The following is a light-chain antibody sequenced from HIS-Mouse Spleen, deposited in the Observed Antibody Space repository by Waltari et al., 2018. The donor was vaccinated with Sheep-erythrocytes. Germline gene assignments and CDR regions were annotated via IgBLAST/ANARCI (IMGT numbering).Light chain of an antibody. CDR2: GAS. Sequence: EIVMTQSPATLSVSPGDRATLPCRASQSVSSNLAWYQQKPGQAPRLLIYGASTRATGIPARFSGSGSGTEFTLTISSMQSEDFAVYYCQQYNNWPPGTFGQGTKLEIK. V-gene: IGKV3-15*01. J-gene: IGKJ2*02. CDR1: QSVSSN. CDR3: QQYNNWPPGT.